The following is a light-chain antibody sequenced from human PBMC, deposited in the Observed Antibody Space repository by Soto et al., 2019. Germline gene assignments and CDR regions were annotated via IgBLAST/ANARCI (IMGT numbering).Light chain of an antibody. CDR2: DAS. Sequence: EIVMTQSPATLSLSPGERATLSCRASQSVSDNLAWYQQQPGQAPRLLIYDASTRATGIPARFSGSGSGTEFTLTISSLQSEDFAIYYCQQYNFWPPLLTFGGGTKVEI. CDR3: QQYNFWPPLLT. CDR1: QSVSDN. V-gene: IGKV3-15*01. J-gene: IGKJ4*01.